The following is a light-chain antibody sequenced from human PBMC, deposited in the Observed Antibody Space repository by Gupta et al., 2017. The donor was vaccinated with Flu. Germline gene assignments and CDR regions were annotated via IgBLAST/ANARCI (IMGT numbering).Light chain of an antibody. V-gene: IGKV3-15*01. CDR3: HQYTTAPHT. CDR2: GAS. CDR1: NSFSRN. Sequence: TLFVPAGGRVLLCRRASNSFSRNIAWYRQRAGQAPRVLIYGASIRAPGIPDRFGGGGSGTEFTLTIGRLQSDDFGYYYCHQYTTAPHTFGGGTKVEI. J-gene: IGKJ4*01.